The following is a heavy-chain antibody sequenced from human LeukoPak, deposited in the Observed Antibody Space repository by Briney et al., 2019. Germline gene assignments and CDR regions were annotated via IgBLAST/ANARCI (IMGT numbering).Heavy chain of an antibody. Sequence: SETLSLTCTVSGGSLSSYYWTWIRQPPGKGLEWIGYIYHSGSTNYNPSLKSRVTISVDTSKNQFSLKLNSVTAADTAVYYCARGRRWLRFDYWGQGTLVTVSS. V-gene: IGHV4-59*01. CDR2: IYHSGST. J-gene: IGHJ4*02. D-gene: IGHD5-12*01. CDR1: GGSLSSYY. CDR3: ARGRRWLRFDY.